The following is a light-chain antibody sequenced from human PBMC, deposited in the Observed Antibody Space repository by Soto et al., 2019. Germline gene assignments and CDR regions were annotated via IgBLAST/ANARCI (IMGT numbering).Light chain of an antibody. CDR1: SSDVGGYNY. CDR3: RSFTSINTWV. J-gene: IGLJ3*02. V-gene: IGLV2-14*01. CDR2: EVS. Sequence: QSALTQPASVSGSPGQSITISCTGTSSDVGGYNYVSWYQQHPGKAPNLMIYEVSNRPSGVSNRFSGSKSGNTASLTISGLQAEDEADYYCRSFTSINTWVFGGGTKLTVL.